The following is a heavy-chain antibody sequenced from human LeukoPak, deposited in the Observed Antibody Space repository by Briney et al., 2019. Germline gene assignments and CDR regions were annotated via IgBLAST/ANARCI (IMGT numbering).Heavy chain of an antibody. V-gene: IGHV3-23*01. CDR2: ISASGGTT. D-gene: IGHD6-13*01. CDR3: AKVYSSTWYGSNDY. Sequence: GSLRLSCAASGFTFSSYWMHWVRQAPGKGLEWVSVISASGGTTYYADSVKGRFTISRDKSKNTLYLQMHSLRAEDTAVYYCAKVYSSTWYGSNDYWGQGTLVTVSS. CDR1: GFTFSSYW. J-gene: IGHJ4*02.